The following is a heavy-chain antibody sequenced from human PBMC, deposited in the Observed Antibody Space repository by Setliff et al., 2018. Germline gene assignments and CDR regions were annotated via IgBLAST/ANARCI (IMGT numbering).Heavy chain of an antibody. D-gene: IGHD6-19*01. J-gene: IGHJ4*02. CDR1: GYIFSTYG. CDR3: TRGQRAWSY. Sequence: ASVKVSCKASGYIFSTYGITWVRQAPGQGLEWMGWISANNGHTKYVQKFQGRVIMTADTSTNTVYLDLRSLRSDDSAMYYCTRGQRAWSYWGQGTLVTVSS. CDR2: ISANNGHT. V-gene: IGHV1-18*01.